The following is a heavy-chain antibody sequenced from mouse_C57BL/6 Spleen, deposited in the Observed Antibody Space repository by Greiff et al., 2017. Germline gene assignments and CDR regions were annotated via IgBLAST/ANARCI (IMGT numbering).Heavy chain of an antibody. CDR3: STGTDAMDY. V-gene: IGHV5-17*01. D-gene: IGHD4-1*01. CDR2: ISSGSSTI. CDR1: GFTFSDYG. J-gene: IGHJ4*01. Sequence: EVMLVESGGGLVKPGGSLKLSCAASGFTFSDYGMHWVRQAPEQGLEWVAYISSGSSTIYYADTVKGRFPFSRDHAKNTLYLQMTSLRSEDTAIYYCSTGTDAMDYWGQGTSVTVSS.